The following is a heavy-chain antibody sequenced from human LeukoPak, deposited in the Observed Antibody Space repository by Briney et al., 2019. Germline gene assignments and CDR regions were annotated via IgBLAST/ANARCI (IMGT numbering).Heavy chain of an antibody. J-gene: IGHJ2*01. D-gene: IGHD5-24*01. CDR2: TYYRSKWYT. CDR1: GDRVSSNSAA. Sequence: SQTLSDTCAISGDRVSSNSAAWNWIRQSPSRGLEWLGRTYYRSKWYTDYAVSVKSRITINPDTSKNQFSLQLNSVTPEDTAVYYCARERDGYNYIGLWCFDLWGRGILVTVSS. CDR3: ARERDGYNYIGLWCFDL. V-gene: IGHV6-1*01.